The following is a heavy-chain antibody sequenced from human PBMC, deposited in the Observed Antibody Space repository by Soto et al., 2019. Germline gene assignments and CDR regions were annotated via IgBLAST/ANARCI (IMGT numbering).Heavy chain of an antibody. V-gene: IGHV4-59*01. CDR1: GDSISPYY. CDR2: IYYSGSP. Sequence: SETLSLTCIVSGDSISPYYWTWIRQPPGKGLEWIGHIYYSGSPNYNPSLKSRVTISVDTSKSQFSLKLSSVTAADTAVYYCARDVSPTYWGLGMLDTVSS. CDR3: ARDVSPTY. J-gene: IGHJ4*02.